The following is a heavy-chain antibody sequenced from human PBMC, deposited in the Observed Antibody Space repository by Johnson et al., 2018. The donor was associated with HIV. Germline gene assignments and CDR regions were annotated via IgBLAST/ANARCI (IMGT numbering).Heavy chain of an antibody. CDR3: ARDEPYNLKAFDI. CDR2: ISNTGGRT. J-gene: IGHJ3*02. V-gene: IGHV3-23*04. CDR1: GFTFSSYW. D-gene: IGHD5-24*01. Sequence: VQLVESGGGVVQPGRSLRLSCAASGFTFSSYWMSWVRKAPGKGLEWVSAISNTGGRTYYADSVKGRFTISRDNSKNTLYLQMNSLRAEDTAVYYCARDEPYNLKAFDIWGQGTMVTVSS.